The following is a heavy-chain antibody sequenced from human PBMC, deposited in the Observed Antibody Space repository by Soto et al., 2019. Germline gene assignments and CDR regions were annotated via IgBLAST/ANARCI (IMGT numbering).Heavy chain of an antibody. D-gene: IGHD3-22*01. J-gene: IGHJ4*02. CDR3: AKLLYHYDSSGFTADY. V-gene: IGHV3-30*18. CDR1: GFTISSYA. Sequence: PGGSLRLSCVASGFTISSYAMNWVRQAPGKGLEWVAGISYVGSNQYYADSVRGRFTISRDNSKNTLYLQMNSLRTEGTAVYYCAKLLYHYDSSGFTADYWGQGTQVTVSS. CDR2: ISYVGSNQ.